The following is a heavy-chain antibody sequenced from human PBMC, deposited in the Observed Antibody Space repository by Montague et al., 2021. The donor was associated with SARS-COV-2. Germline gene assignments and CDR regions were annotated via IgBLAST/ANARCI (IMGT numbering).Heavy chain of an antibody. Sequence: SLRLSCAASGFTFSSYAMSWVRQAPGKGLEWVSGIVNNGRKSFYADSVKGRFVISRDNSDKMVYLQLNSLRVEDTAIYYCAKETAAIGNPLFDSWGQGTL. D-gene: IGHD4-23*01. J-gene: IGHJ4*02. CDR1: GFTFSSYA. CDR3: AKETAAIGNPLFDS. CDR2: IVNNGRKS. V-gene: IGHV3-23*01.